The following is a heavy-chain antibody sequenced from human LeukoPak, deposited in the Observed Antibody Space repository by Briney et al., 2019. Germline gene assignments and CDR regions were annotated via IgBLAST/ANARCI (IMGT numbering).Heavy chain of an antibody. CDR3: ARRYYDSSGYYYVGPFDY. V-gene: IGHV3-23*01. CDR2: ISGSGGST. J-gene: IGHJ4*02. CDR1: GFTFSSYG. D-gene: IGHD3-22*01. Sequence: PEGSLRLSCAASGFTFSSYGMTWVRQAPGKGLEWVSAISGSGGSTYYADSVKGRFTISRDNAKNSLYLQMNSLRAEDTAVYYCARRYYDSSGYYYVGPFDYWGQGTLVTVSS.